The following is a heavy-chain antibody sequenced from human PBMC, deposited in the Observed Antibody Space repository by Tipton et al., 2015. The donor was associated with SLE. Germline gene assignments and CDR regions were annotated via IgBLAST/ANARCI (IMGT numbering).Heavy chain of an antibody. D-gene: IGHD3-10*01. V-gene: IGHV3-23*01. CDR3: ASLDPYYFNRHDMDI. CDR2: ISSSGAST. J-gene: IGHJ6*02. CDR1: GFTFDNYA. Sequence: GSLRLSCAASGFTFDNYAMTWVRQAPGQGLEWVSSISSSGASTFYRDSVKGRFTISRDNSKNTLYVQMNSLRAEDTAVYFCASLDPYYFNRHDMDIWGPGTTVTVSS.